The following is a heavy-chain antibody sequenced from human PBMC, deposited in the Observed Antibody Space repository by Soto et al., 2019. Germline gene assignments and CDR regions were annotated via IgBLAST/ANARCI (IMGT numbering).Heavy chain of an antibody. CDR2: IYYSGSA. CDR1: GGYISNYY. CDR3: ARAGAATLSDF. V-gene: IGHV4-59*01. Sequence: QVQLQESGPGLVKPSETLSLTCTVSGGYISNYYWSWIRQPPGKGLEWIGYIYYSGSANYNPSLKSRVTISVDTSKNQFSLKLSSVTAADTAVYYCARAGAATLSDFWGQGTLVTVSS. D-gene: IGHD2-15*01. J-gene: IGHJ4*02.